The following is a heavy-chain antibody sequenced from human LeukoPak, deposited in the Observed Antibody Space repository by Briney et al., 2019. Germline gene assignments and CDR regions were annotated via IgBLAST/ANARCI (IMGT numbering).Heavy chain of an antibody. CDR2: IYHSGST. J-gene: IGHJ6*02. CDR1: GGSISSGDYY. Sequence: SQTLSLTCTVSGGSISSGDYYWSWIRQPPGKGLEWIGSIYHSGSTYYNPSLKSRVAISVDTSKNQFSLKLSSVTAADTAVYYCVDLWFGESSYYYYGMDVWGQGTTVTVSS. CDR3: VDLWFGESSYYYYGMDV. D-gene: IGHD3-10*01. V-gene: IGHV4-30-4*01.